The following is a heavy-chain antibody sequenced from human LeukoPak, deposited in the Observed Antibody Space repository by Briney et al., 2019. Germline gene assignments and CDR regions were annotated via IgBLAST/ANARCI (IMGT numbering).Heavy chain of an antibody. V-gene: IGHV4-31*03. Sequence: SETLSLTCTVSGGSISSGGYYWSWIRQHPGKGLEWIGYIYYSGSTYYNPSLKSRVTISVDTSKNQFSLKLSSVTAADTAVYYCARELVVVVPAAPLSYGMDVWGQGTTVTVSS. CDR3: ARELVVVVPAAPLSYGMDV. CDR1: GGSISSGGYY. CDR2: IYYSGST. J-gene: IGHJ6*02. D-gene: IGHD2-2*01.